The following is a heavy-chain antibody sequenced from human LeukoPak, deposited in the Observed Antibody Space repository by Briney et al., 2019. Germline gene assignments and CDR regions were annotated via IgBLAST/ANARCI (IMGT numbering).Heavy chain of an antibody. D-gene: IGHD3-3*01. J-gene: IGHJ3*02. V-gene: IGHV1-24*01. Sequence: ASVKVSCKVSGYTLTELSMHWVRQAPGKGLEWMGGFDPEDGETIYAQKFQGRVTMTTDTSTSTAYMELRSLRSDDTAVYYCARGGPYDFWSNYYAFDIWGQGTMVTVSS. CDR2: FDPEDGET. CDR1: GYTLTELS. CDR3: ARGGPYDFWSNYYAFDI.